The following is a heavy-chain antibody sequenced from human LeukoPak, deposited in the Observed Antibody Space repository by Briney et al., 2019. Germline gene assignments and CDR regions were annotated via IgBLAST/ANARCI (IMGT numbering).Heavy chain of an antibody. V-gene: IGHV3-7*01. J-gene: IGHJ4*02. CDR3: AASSGAPGNM. CDR2: IDQDGSVI. D-gene: IGHD2-2*01. CDR1: GVYW. Sequence: GGSLRLSCAVSGVYWMSWVRQAPGKGLEWVANIDQDGSVIYYVDSVKGRFTISRDNAKNSLYLQMNSLRAEDTGVYYCAASSGAPGNMWGQGTLVTVSS.